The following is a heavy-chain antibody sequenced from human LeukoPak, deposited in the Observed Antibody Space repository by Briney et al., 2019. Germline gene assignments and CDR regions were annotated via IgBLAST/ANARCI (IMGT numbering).Heavy chain of an antibody. CDR2: ISSSSSTI. D-gene: IGHD6-13*01. CDR3: ARDSGAAAGHHKDFDY. CDR1: GFTFSSYS. V-gene: IGHV3-48*01. Sequence: QPGGSPRLSCAASGFTFSSYSMNWVRQAPGKGLEWVSYISSSSSTIYYADSVKGRFTISRDNAKNSLYLQMNSLRAEDTAVYYCARDSGAAAGHHKDFDYWGQGTLVTVSS. J-gene: IGHJ4*02.